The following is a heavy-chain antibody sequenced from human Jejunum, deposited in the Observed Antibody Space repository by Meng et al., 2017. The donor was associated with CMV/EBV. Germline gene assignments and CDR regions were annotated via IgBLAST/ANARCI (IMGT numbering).Heavy chain of an antibody. CDR3: TKDQWGSSSSLTGMDV. CDR1: TFSCYS. J-gene: IGHJ6*02. V-gene: IGHV3-30*04. D-gene: IGHD6-6*01. Sequence: TFSCYSMHWVRQAPGKGLEWVANVSFDGRNQYYADSMKGRFTVSRDNSKNTLDLQMKSLRTEDTAVYYCTKDQWGSSSSLTGMDVWGQGTTVTVSS. CDR2: VSFDGRNQ.